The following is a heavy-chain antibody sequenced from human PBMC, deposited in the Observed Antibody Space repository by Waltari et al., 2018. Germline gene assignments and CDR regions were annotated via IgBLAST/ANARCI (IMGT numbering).Heavy chain of an antibody. Sequence: QVQLKESGPGLVKPSETLSLTCTVSGGSISDYYWNWLRQPPGKGLEWIGYIYNTGRTNYNTSLKSRVTISLDTSKNQFSLKLTSVTAADTAVYYCARRGWVVPSSMGAFDIWGQGTLVTVST. CDR2: IYNTGRT. CDR1: GGSISDYY. V-gene: IGHV4-59*01. J-gene: IGHJ3*02. CDR3: ARRGWVVPSSMGAFDI. D-gene: IGHD2-2*01.